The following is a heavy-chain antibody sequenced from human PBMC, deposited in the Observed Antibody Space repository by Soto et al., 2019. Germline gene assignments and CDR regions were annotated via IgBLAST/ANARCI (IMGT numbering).Heavy chain of an antibody. D-gene: IGHD5-12*01. CDR1: GGTFSSYT. J-gene: IGHJ4*02. Sequence: QVQLVQSGAEVKKPGSSVKVSCKASGGTFSSYTISWVRQAPGQGLEWMGRIIPILGIANYAQKFQGRVTIXXDXSXXTAYMELSSLRSEDTAVYYWASSPVVVATSTSLDYWGQGTLVTVSS. V-gene: IGHV1-69*02. CDR3: ASSPVVVATSTSLDY. CDR2: IIPILGIA.